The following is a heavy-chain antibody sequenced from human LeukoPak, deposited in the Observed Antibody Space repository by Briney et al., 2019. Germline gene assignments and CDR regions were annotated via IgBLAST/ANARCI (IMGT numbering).Heavy chain of an antibody. CDR2: INFSGST. Sequence: SETLSLTCTVSGGSISSYYWSWIRQPAGKGLEWIGHINFSGSTNYNPFLKSRVTMSVDTSKNQFSLKLSSVTAADTAVYYCARFGGSESDQIPYYYYGMDVWGQGTTVTVSS. V-gene: IGHV4-4*07. J-gene: IGHJ6*02. CDR3: ARFGGSESDQIPYYYYGMDV. D-gene: IGHD3-10*01. CDR1: GGSISSYY.